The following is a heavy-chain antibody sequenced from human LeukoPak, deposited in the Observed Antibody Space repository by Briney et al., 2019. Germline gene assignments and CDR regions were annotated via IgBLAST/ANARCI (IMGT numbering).Heavy chain of an antibody. V-gene: IGHV4-30-4*08. CDR1: GCSISSGDYY. CDR2: IYYSGST. D-gene: IGHD3-10*01. CDR3: ARAGGFGEGAHFEY. Sequence: SQTLSLTCTVFGCSISSGDYYWSWIGQPPGKGLEWVVYIYYSGSTYYNPSLKSRVTISVDTSKNQFSLKLSSVTAAETAVYYCARAGGFGEGAHFEYWGQGTLVPVPS. J-gene: IGHJ4*02.